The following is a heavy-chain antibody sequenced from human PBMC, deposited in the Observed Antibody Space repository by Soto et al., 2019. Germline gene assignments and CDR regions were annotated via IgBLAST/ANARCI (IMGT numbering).Heavy chain of an antibody. J-gene: IGHJ6*02. CDR2: ISSSGSTI. D-gene: IGHD3-10*01. CDR3: ARENDGYYYGSGSYRAYYYYGMDV. Sequence: GGSLRLSCAASGFTFSSYEMNWVRQAPGKGLEWVSYISSSGSTIYYADSVKGRFTISRDNAKSSLYLQMNSLRAEDTAVYYCARENDGYYYGSGSYRAYYYYGMDVWGQGTTVTVSS. V-gene: IGHV3-48*03. CDR1: GFTFSSYE.